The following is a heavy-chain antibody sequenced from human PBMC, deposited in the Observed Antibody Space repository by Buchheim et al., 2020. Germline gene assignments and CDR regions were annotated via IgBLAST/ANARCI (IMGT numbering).Heavy chain of an antibody. CDR2: ISYDGSNK. CDR1: GFTFSSYA. V-gene: IGHV3-30-3*01. D-gene: IGHD5-24*01. Sequence: VQLVESGGGVVQPGRSLRLSCAASGFTFSSYAMHWVRQAPGKGLEWVAVISYDGSNKYYADSVKGRFTISRDNSKNTLYLQMNSLRAEDTAVYYCARDGGEWLQSHFDYWGQGTL. J-gene: IGHJ4*02. CDR3: ARDGGEWLQSHFDY.